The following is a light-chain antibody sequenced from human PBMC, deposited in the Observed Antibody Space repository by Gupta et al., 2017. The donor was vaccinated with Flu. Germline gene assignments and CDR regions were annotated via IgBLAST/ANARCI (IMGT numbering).Light chain of an antibody. CDR1: ELRDNS. CDR3: QAWESNTWV. CDR2: HDD. V-gene: IGLV3-1*01. J-gene: IGLJ3*02. Sequence: SPGQTATMACAGDELRDNSVCWYRQKSGRSPDRVIYHDDKGPAGMPERVAGSNYGNTATLTVSGAQAVDESDYYCQAWESNTWVFGGGTKLTVL.